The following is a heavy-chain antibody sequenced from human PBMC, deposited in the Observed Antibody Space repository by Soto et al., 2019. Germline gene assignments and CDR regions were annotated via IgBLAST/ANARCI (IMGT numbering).Heavy chain of an antibody. D-gene: IGHD3-22*01. CDR3: AREYYDSSGYYYYFDY. Sequence: TLSVTCTFSCGSIISGDYYWSWIRQPPGKGLEWIGYIYYSGSTYYNPSLKSRVTISVDTSKNQFSLKLSSVTAADTAVYYCAREYYDSSGYYYYFDYWGQGTLVTVSS. CDR2: IYYSGST. J-gene: IGHJ4*02. CDR1: CGSIISGDYY. V-gene: IGHV4-30-4*01.